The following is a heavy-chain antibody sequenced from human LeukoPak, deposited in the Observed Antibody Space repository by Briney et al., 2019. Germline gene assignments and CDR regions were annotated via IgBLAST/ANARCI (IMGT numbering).Heavy chain of an antibody. Sequence: SGTLSLTCTVSGGSTSSNYWSWIRPPPGKGLEWIGYVYDSGSTDYNPPLKSRVTVSLDTSKNQFSLKLTSVTAADTAVYYCARGAHYFDYWGQGTLVTVSS. J-gene: IGHJ4*02. CDR1: GGSTSSNY. CDR2: VYDSGST. V-gene: IGHV4-59*01. CDR3: ARGAHYFDY.